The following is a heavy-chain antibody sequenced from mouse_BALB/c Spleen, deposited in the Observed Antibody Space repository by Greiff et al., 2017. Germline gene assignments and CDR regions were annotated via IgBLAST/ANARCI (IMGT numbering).Heavy chain of an antibody. CDR2: IDPANGNT. Sequence: VQLQQSGAELVKTGASVKLSCTASGFNIKDTYMHWVKQRPEQGLEWIGRIDPANGNTKYDPKFQGKATITADTSSNTAYLQLSSLTSEDTAVYYCARKGVYYYGSSPPAMDYWGQGTSVTVSS. J-gene: IGHJ4*01. D-gene: IGHD1-1*01. V-gene: IGHV14-3*02. CDR3: ARKGVYYYGSSPPAMDY. CDR1: GFNIKDTY.